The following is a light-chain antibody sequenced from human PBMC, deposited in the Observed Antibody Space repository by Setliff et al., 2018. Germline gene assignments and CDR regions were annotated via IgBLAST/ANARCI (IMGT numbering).Light chain of an antibody. V-gene: IGLV1-51*01. CDR2: DNN. Sequence: QSALTQPPSVSAAPRQKVTISCSGSSSNIGNSYVSWYQQLPGTAPKLLIYDNNKRPSGIPDRFSGSKSGASATLGITGLQTGDEADYYCATWDHSLRGVVFGGGTKVTVL. CDR1: SSNIGNSY. J-gene: IGLJ2*01. CDR3: ATWDHSLRGVV.